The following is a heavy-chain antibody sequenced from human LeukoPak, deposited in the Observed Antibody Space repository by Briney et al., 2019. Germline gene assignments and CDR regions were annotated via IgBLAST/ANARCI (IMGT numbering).Heavy chain of an antibody. CDR2: ISYDGSNN. CDR1: GFTFSSYG. V-gene: IGHV3-30*18. D-gene: IGHD3-22*01. J-gene: IGHJ4*02. CDR3: AKESSGYYPTDY. Sequence: GGSLRLSCAASGFTFSSYGMHWARQAPGKGLEWVAVISYDGSNNNYADSVKGRFTISRDNSKNTLYLQMNSLRAEDTAVYYCAKESSGYYPTDYWGQGTLVTFSS.